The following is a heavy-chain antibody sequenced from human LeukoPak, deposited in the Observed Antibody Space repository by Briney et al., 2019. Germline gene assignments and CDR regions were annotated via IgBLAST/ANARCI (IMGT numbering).Heavy chain of an antibody. CDR3: ARDGWSVDY. Sequence: GGSLRLSCAASGFTFSNYWMTWVRQAPGRGLEWVANIRQDGSEKYYVDSVKGRFTVSRDNAKNSLYLQMNSLRAEDTAVYYCARDGWSVDYWGQGTLVTVSA. V-gene: IGHV3-7*05. D-gene: IGHD2-15*01. CDR1: GFTFSNYW. CDR2: IRQDGSEK. J-gene: IGHJ4*02.